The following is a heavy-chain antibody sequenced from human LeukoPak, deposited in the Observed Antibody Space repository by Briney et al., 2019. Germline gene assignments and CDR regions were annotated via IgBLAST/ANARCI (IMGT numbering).Heavy chain of an antibody. D-gene: IGHD3-9*01. CDR1: GGSFSGYY. CDR3: ARMYYDILTGYHRDGY. CDR2: INHSGST. Sequence: SETLSLTCTVYGGSFSGYYWSWIRQPPGKGLEWIGEINHSGSTNYNPSLKSRVAISVDTSKNQFSLKLSSVTAADTAVYYCARMYYDILTGYHRDGYWGQGTLVTVSS. V-gene: IGHV4-34*01. J-gene: IGHJ4*02.